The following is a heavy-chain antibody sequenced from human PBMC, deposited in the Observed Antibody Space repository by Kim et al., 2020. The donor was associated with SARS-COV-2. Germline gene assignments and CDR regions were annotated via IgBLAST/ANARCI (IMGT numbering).Heavy chain of an antibody. D-gene: IGHD6-6*01. CDR2: ISYDGSRK. CDR3: ATDSQRIGGRPQLYFYY. CDR1: GFTFSSFG. V-gene: IGHV3-30*03. Sequence: GGSLRLSCAASGFTFSSFGMHWVRQAPGKGLEWVAVISYDGSRKNYADSALGRFNISRDNSKNTLYLQMNSLTPEDTAVYYCATDSQRIGGRPQLYFYY. J-gene: IGHJ6*03.